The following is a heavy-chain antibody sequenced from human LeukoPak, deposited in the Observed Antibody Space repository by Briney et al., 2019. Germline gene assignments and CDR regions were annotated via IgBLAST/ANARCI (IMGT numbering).Heavy chain of an antibody. CDR2: IYYSGST. Sequence: SETLSLTCTVSGGSISSYYWSWIRQPPGKGLEWIGYIYYSGSTNYNPPLKSRVTISVDASKNQFSLKLSSVTAADTAVYYCARGSYYYMDVWGKGTTVTVSS. CDR3: ARGSYYYMDV. CDR1: GGSISSYY. V-gene: IGHV4-59*01. J-gene: IGHJ6*03.